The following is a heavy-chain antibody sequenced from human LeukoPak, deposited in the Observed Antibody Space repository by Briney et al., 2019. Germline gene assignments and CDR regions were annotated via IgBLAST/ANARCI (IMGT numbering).Heavy chain of an antibody. CDR2: ITSSSSSI. J-gene: IGHJ4*02. CDR3: ARDNMGFDH. V-gene: IGHV3-48*01. CDR1: GFTFSSYW. Sequence: GGSLRLSCAASGFTFSSYWMHWVRQAPGKGLEWVSYITSSSSSIYYADSVKGRFTISRDNAKNSLYLQMNSLRAEDTAVYYCARDNMGFDHWGQGTLVTVYS. D-gene: IGHD2/OR15-2a*01.